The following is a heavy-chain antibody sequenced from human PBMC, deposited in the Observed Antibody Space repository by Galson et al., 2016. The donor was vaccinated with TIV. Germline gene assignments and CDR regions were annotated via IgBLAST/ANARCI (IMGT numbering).Heavy chain of an antibody. CDR2: ITSSSKFI. D-gene: IGHD3-16*01. Sequence: LRLSCAASGFTLSDYGMNWVRQSPGKGLEWVSAITSSSKFIHYADSVKGRFSISRDNAKNSVYLQMDSLSVEDTAVYYCARGFYRLGYVGVYWGQGALVTVS. CDR1: GFTLSDYG. V-gene: IGHV3-21*01. J-gene: IGHJ4*02. CDR3: ARGFYRLGYVGVY.